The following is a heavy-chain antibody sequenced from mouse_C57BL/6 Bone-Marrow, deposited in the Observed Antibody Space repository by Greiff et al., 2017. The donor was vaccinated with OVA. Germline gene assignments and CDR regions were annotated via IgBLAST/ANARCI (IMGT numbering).Heavy chain of an antibody. J-gene: IGHJ1*03. CDR1: GYTFTSYW. Sequence: VQLQQPGAELVKPGASVKLSCKASGYTFTSYWMHWVKQRPGQGLEWIGMIHPNSGSTNYNEKFKSKATLTVDKSSSTAYMQLSSLTSEDSAVYYCARAYYSPLYWYFDVWGTGTTVTVSS. CDR3: ARAYYSPLYWYFDV. CDR2: IHPNSGST. V-gene: IGHV1-64*01. D-gene: IGHD2-12*01.